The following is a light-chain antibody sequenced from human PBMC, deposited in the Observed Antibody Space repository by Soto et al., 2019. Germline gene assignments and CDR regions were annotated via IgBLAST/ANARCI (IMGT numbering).Light chain of an antibody. CDR3: QQYGSSLVT. J-gene: IGKJ4*01. Sequence: EIVLTQSPGTLSLSPGERATLSCRASQSVSSDYLAWYKQKPGQAPRLLIYGASRRATGLPDRFSGSGSGTDFTLTISRLEPEDFAVYYCQQYGSSLVTFGGGTKVEIK. V-gene: IGKV3-20*01. CDR2: GAS. CDR1: QSVSSDY.